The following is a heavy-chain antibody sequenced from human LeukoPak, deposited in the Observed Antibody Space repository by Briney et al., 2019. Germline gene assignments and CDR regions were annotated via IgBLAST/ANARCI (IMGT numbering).Heavy chain of an antibody. CDR3: ARDSARLRLGELSPDFDY. CDR2: ISAYNGNT. J-gene: IGHJ4*02. D-gene: IGHD3-16*02. CDR1: GYTFTSYG. V-gene: IGHV1-18*01. Sequence: GASVKVSCKASGYTFTSYGISWVRQAPGQGLEWMGWISAYNGNTNYAQKLQGRVTMTTDTSTSTAYMELRSLRSDDTAVYYCARDSARLRLGELSPDFDYWGQGTLVTVSS.